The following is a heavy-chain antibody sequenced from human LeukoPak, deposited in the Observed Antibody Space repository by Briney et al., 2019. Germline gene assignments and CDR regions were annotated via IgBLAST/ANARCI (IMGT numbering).Heavy chain of an antibody. CDR3: ARVSSYGSYYYYGMDV. CDR1: GGSISSYY. J-gene: IGHJ6*02. Sequence: PSETLSLTCTVSGGSISSYYWSWIRQPPGKGLEWIGYIYYSGSTNYNPSLKSRVTISVDTSKNQFSLKLSSVTAADTAVYYCARVSSYGSYYYYGMDVWGQGTTVTVSS. CDR2: IYYSGST. D-gene: IGHD5-18*01. V-gene: IGHV4-59*01.